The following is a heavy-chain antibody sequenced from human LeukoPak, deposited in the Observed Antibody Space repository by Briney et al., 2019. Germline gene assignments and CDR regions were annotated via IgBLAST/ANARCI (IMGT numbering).Heavy chain of an antibody. J-gene: IGHJ2*01. Sequence: PSETLSLTCTVSGGSISSGDYYRSRIRQHPGKGLEWIGYIYYSGSTYYNPSLKSRVIMSVDTSKNHFSLRLSSVTAADTAVYYCARVGRAGYYDSSGYYYARGVDLDLWSRGQVVTVSS. V-gene: IGHV4-31*03. CDR2: IYYSGST. CDR1: GGSISSGDYY. CDR3: ARVGRAGYYDSSGYYYARGVDLDL. D-gene: IGHD3-22*01.